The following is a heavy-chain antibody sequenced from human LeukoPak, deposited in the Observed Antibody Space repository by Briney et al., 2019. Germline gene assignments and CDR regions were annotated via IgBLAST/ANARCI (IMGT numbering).Heavy chain of an antibody. CDR2: ISGDGGTT. V-gene: IGHV3-64*01. CDR3: ARGDTSLGGAFDI. Sequence: GGSLRLSCVASGFNPRSYAIHWVRQAPGKGLEHVSAISGDGGTTSYAQSLKGRCTISRDNSKKMAYLQLGGLKTEDMAVYYCARGDTSLGGAFDIWGQGTMVTVSP. J-gene: IGHJ3*02. D-gene: IGHD3-16*01. CDR1: GFNPRSYA.